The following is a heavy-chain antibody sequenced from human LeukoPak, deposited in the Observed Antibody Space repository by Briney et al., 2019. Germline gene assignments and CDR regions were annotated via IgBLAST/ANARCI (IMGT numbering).Heavy chain of an antibody. CDR1: GYTFTSYG. J-gene: IGHJ4*02. CDR2: IVPLFGTA. D-gene: IGHD3/OR15-3a*01. V-gene: IGHV1-69*13. CDR3: ARTFGPYYFDY. Sequence: SVKVSCKASGYTFTSYGISWVRQAPGQGLEWMGGIVPLFGTASYAENFQGRITLTAEDESTTTVYMGLSSLTSEDTAVYFCARTFGPYYFDYWGQGTLVTVSS.